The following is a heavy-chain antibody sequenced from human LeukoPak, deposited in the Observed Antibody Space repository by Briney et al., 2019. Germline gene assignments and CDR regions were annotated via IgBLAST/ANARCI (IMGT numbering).Heavy chain of an antibody. CDR2: IRNKAFGRTT. Sequence: GGSLRLSCAASGFTFSSYSMNWVRQAPGKGLEWISLIRNKAFGRTTEYAASVKGRFVTSTDDSKSIAYLEMNNLKTEDTAVYYCTRGGIVALIGYAFDFWGQGTMVTVSP. D-gene: IGHD5-12*01. J-gene: IGHJ3*01. CDR1: GFTFSSYS. V-gene: IGHV3-49*04. CDR3: TRGGIVALIGYAFDF.